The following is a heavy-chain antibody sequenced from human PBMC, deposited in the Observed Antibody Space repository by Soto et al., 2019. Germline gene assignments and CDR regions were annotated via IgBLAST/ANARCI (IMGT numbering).Heavy chain of an antibody. D-gene: IGHD4-17*01. CDR1: GYAFTSYD. CDR2: MNPNSGNT. Sequence: ASVKVSCKASGYAFTSYDINWVRQATGQGLEWMGWMNPNSGNTGYAQKFQGRVTMTRNTSISTAYMELSSLRSEDTAVYYCARQYYGDYDWFDPWGQGTLVTVSS. CDR3: ARQYYGDYDWFDP. V-gene: IGHV1-8*01. J-gene: IGHJ5*02.